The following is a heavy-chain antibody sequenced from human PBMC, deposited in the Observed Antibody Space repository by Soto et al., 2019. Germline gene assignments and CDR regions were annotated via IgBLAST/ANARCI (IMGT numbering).Heavy chain of an antibody. Sequence: GGSLRLSCAPSGFIFNDHYMDWVRQAPGKGLEWVGRIRSKANSYATAYAASVKGRFTISRDDSKNTAYLQMNSLKNEDTAVYYCTRHEDDSGANLDYWGQGTQVTVSS. J-gene: IGHJ4*02. CDR1: GFIFNDHY. CDR3: TRHEDDSGANLDY. CDR2: IRSKANSYAT. D-gene: IGHD3-10*01. V-gene: IGHV3-73*01.